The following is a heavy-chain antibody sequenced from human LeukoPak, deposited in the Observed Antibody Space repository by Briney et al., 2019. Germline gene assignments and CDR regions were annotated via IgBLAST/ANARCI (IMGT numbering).Heavy chain of an antibody. D-gene: IGHD5-12*01. V-gene: IGHV4-59*12. CDR3: ARGNRATGFDY. CDR1: GGSISSYY. Sequence: PSETLSLTCTVSGGSISSYYWSWIRQPPGKGLEWIGYIYYSGSTNYNPSLMSRVTISVDRSKNQFSLKVDSVTAADTAVYYCARGNRATGFDYWGRGTLVSVSS. J-gene: IGHJ4*02. CDR2: IYYSGST.